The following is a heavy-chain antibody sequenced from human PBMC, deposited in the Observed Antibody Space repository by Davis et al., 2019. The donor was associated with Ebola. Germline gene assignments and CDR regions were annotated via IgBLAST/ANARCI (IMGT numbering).Heavy chain of an antibody. Sequence: SETLSLTCAVYGGSFSGYYWSWIRQPPGKGLEWIGYIYYSGSTNYNPSLKSRVTISVDTSKNQFSLKLSSVTAADTAVYYCARQLLWFGELPHWYFDLWGRGTLVTVSS. J-gene: IGHJ2*01. CDR2: IYYSGST. V-gene: IGHV4-59*08. D-gene: IGHD3-10*01. CDR1: GGSFSGYY. CDR3: ARQLLWFGELPHWYFDL.